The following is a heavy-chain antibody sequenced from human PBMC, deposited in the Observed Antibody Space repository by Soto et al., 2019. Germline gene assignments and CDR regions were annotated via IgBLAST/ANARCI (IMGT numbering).Heavy chain of an antibody. D-gene: IGHD3-3*01. CDR3: AKTRVVRHYIDV. V-gene: IGHV3-30*18. Sequence: QVQLVESGGGVVQPGRSLRLSCTASGFTFSSYGMHWVRQAPGKGLEWVAVMSYDGSIESYADSVKGRFTISRDNSKNTLYLQMNNLRPEDTAVYYCAKTRVVRHYIDVWGKGTTVTVSS. CDR2: MSYDGSIE. CDR1: GFTFSSYG. J-gene: IGHJ6*03.